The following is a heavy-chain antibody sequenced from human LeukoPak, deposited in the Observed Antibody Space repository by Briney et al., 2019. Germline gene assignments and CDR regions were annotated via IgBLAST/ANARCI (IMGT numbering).Heavy chain of an antibody. CDR1: GYYFNTYW. V-gene: IGHV5-51*01. CDR2: TYPADSET. J-gene: IGHJ4*02. Sequence: GASLKFPCQGSGYYFNTYWIGWVRQLPGKGLEWMGITYPADSETRYNPSLQGQVTILADKSVSTVYLQWSSLRASDSAIYYCARQGSDDLGIFWLYWRQGTLVTVSS. D-gene: IGHD3-16*01. CDR3: ARQGSDDLGIFWLY.